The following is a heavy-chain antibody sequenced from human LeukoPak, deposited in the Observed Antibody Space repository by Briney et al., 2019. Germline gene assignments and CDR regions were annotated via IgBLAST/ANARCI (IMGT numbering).Heavy chain of an antibody. CDR3: VKDLGSAITSALALDV. CDR1: GFTVDDYA. CDR2: INWVGDTS. J-gene: IGHJ6*02. D-gene: IGHD2-15*01. V-gene: IGHV3-43D*03. Sequence: GGSLRLSCAASGFTVDDYAMHWVRQAPGKGLQWISSINWVGDTSSYADSVKGRFTVSRDNSKNLLHLQMTSLRPDDSSVYYCVKDLGSAITSALALDVWGQGTTVTVSS.